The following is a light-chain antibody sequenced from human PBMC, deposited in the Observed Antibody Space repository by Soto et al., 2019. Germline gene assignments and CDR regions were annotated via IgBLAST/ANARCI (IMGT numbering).Light chain of an antibody. J-gene: IGLJ2*01. Sequence: QSVLTQPPSASGTXXXRVTXXCSGSSSNIGSNYVYWYQQLPGTAPKLLIYRNNQRPSGVPDRFSGSKSGTSASLAISGLRSEDEADYYCAAWDDSLSGVVFGGGTKLTVL. CDR1: SSNIGSNY. CDR2: RNN. CDR3: AAWDDSLSGVV. V-gene: IGLV1-47*01.